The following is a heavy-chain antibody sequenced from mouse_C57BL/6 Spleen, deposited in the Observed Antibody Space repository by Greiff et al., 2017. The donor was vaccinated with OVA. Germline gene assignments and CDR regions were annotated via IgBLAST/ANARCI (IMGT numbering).Heavy chain of an antibody. V-gene: IGHV1-55*01. CDR3: AREGLRVCFSH. D-gene: IGHD2-4*01. Sequence: QVQLKQPGAELVKPGASVKMSCKASGYTFTSYWITWVKQRPGQGLEWIGDIYPGSGSTNYNEKFKSKATLTVDTSSSTAYMQLSSLTSEGSAVSFCAREGLRVCFSHCGPGALFTVSP. J-gene: IGHJ3*01. CDR1: GYTFTSYW. CDR2: IYPGSGST.